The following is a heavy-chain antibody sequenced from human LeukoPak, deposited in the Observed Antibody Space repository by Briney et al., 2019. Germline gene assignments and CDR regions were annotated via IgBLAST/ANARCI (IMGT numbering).Heavy chain of an antibody. Sequence: PGGSLRLSCTASGFTFSTYSMNWIRQAPGKGLEWVSYISSSGSTIYYADSVKGRFTISRDNAKNSLYLQMNSLRAEDTAVYYCASGYDFKAYYYYMDVWGKGTTVTVSS. CDR3: ASGYDFKAYYYYMDV. V-gene: IGHV3-48*04. J-gene: IGHJ6*03. CDR1: GFTFSTYS. CDR2: ISSSGSTI. D-gene: IGHD3-3*01.